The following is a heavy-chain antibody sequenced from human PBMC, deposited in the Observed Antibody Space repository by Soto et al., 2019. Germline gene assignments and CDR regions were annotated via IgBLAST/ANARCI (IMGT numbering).Heavy chain of an antibody. CDR3: ARNPYDYVWGSYYYYYYGMDV. V-gene: IGHV4-4*07. CDR1: GGSISSYY. Sequence: LSLTCTVSGGSISSYYWSWIRQPAGKGLEWIGRIYTSGSTNYNPSLKSRVTMSVDTSKNQFSLKLSSVTAADTAVYYCARNPYDYVWGSYYYYYYGMDVWGQGXTVTVYS. CDR2: IYTSGST. D-gene: IGHD3-16*01. J-gene: IGHJ6*02.